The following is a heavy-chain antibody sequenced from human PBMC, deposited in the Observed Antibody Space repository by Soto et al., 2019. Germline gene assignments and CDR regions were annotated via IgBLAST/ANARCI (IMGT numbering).Heavy chain of an antibody. CDR1: GYTFTSYD. CDR2: MNPNSGNT. Sequence: QVQLVQSGAEVKKPGASVKVSCKASGYTFTSYDINWVRQATGQGLEWMGWMNPNSGNTGYAQKVQGRATMTRNTSRSTAYMELSSLRSEDTAVYYCARGWYYGSGSPFDPWGQGTLVTVSS. V-gene: IGHV1-8*01. J-gene: IGHJ5*02. D-gene: IGHD3-10*01. CDR3: ARGWYYGSGSPFDP.